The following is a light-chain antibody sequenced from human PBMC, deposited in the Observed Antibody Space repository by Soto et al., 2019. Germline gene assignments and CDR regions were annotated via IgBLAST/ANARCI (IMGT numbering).Light chain of an antibody. CDR2: DVS. CDR3: SSYTSSSTPHVV. V-gene: IGLV2-14*01. Sequence: QSALTQPASVSGSPGQSITISCTGTSSDVGGYNYVSWYQQHPGKAPILMIYDVSNRPSGVADPFSGSKSGNTTSLTISGLQVEDEADYYCSSYTSSSTPHVVFGGGTKLTVL. CDR1: SSDVGGYNY. J-gene: IGLJ2*01.